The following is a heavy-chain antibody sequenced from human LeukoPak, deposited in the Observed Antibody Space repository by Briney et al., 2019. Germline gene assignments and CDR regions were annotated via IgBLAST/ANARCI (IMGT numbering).Heavy chain of an antibody. D-gene: IGHD3-10*01. J-gene: IGHJ4*02. CDR1: GFTFSNAW. Sequence: GGSLRLSCAASGFTFSNAWMSWVRQAPGKGLEWVGRIKSKTDGGTTDYAAPVKGRFTISRDDSKNTLYLQMNSLKTEDTAVYYCTTGDYYGSGSYYKFVDYWGQGTLVTVSS. CDR3: TTGDYYGSGSYYKFVDY. CDR2: IKSKTDGGTT. V-gene: IGHV3-15*01.